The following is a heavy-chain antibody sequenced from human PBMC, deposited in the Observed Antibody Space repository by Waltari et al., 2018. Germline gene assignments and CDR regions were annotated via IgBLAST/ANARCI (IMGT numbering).Heavy chain of an antibody. CDR3: ARDPPLYCGGDCYDY. V-gene: IGHV3-7*01. J-gene: IGHJ4*02. D-gene: IGHD2-21*01. CDR1: GFTFSSYW. CDR2: IKQEGSEK. Sequence: EVQLVESGGGLVQPGGSLRLSCAASGFTFSSYWMSWVRQAPGKGLEWVANIKQEGSEKDYVDSVKGRFTISRDNAKNSLYLQMNSLRAEDTAVYYCARDPPLYCGGDCYDYWGQGTLVTVSS.